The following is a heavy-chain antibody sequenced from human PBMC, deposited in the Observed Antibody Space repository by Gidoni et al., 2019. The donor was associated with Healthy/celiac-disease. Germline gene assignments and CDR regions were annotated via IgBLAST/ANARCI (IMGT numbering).Heavy chain of an antibody. V-gene: IGHV4-59*01. J-gene: IGHJ3*02. Sequence: QVQLQESGPGLVKPSATLSLTCPVSGCSLSSYYWSWIRQPPGKGLEWIEYIYYSGSTNYNPSLKRRVTISVDTSKNQFSLKLSSVTAADTAVYYCARGGYCSGGSCLDAFDIWGQGTMVTVSS. D-gene: IGHD2-15*01. CDR1: GCSLSSYY. CDR2: IYYSGST. CDR3: ARGGYCSGGSCLDAFDI.